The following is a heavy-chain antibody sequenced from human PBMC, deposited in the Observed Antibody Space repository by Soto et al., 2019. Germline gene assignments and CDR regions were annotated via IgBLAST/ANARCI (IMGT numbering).Heavy chain of an antibody. V-gene: IGHV4-4*02. J-gene: IGHJ4*02. CDR3: ARHEGWTGPDQ. CDR1: GASIGSGGW. CDR2: IFHHGKT. D-gene: IGHD2-8*02. Sequence: PSETLSLTCAVSGASIGSGGWWRWVRQPPGKGLEWIAEIFHHGKTNYSPALKSRVTISVDKCPNQFSLIVCFVTAADTAVHYCARHEGWTGPDQRGQGTLVTVSS.